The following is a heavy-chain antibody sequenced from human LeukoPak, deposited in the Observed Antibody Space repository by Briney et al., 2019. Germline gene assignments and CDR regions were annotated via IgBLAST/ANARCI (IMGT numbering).Heavy chain of an antibody. CDR2: IAPDDSDT. CDR1: GYSFTAYW. D-gene: IGHD2-15*01. V-gene: IGHV5-51*01. J-gene: IGHJ4*02. Sequence: GESLKISCKGSGYSFTAYWFGWVRQIPGKGLELMEIIAPDDSDTRYNPAFQGQVTISGDKSITTAYLQWSSLKASDTAMYYCARGDCSGGNCHFDYWGQGTLVTVSS. CDR3: ARGDCSGGNCHFDY.